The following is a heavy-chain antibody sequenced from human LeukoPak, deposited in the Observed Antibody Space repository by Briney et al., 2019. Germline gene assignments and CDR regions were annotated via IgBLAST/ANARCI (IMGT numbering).Heavy chain of an antibody. V-gene: IGHV3-11*01. J-gene: IGHJ3*01. CDR3: ARGTSYYYDSSGWSL. D-gene: IGHD3-22*01. CDR1: GFTFRDYY. CDR2: ISSSVTTV. Sequence: GGSLKLSCAASGFTFRDYYMAWIRQAPGKGLEWVSHISSSVTTVYYADSVRGRFTLSRDNAKNSVSLQMNSLRAEDTAVYYCARGTSYYYDSSGWSLWGQGTMVTVSS.